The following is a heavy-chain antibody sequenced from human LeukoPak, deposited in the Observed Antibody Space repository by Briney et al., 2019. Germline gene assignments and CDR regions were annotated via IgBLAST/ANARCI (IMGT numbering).Heavy chain of an antibody. CDR3: ARSVGYGSGSYSDY. D-gene: IGHD3-10*01. CDR2: ISGSGGST. V-gene: IGHV3-23*01. Sequence: GGSLRLSCAASGFTFSSYAMSWVRQAPGKGLEWVSAISGSGGSTYYADSVKGRFTISRDNAKNSLYLQMNSLRAEDTAVYYCARSVGYGSGSYSDYWGQGTLVTVSS. CDR1: GFTFSSYA. J-gene: IGHJ4*02.